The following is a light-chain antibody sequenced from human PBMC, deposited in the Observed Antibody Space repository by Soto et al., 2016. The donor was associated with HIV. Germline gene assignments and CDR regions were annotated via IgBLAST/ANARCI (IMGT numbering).Light chain of an antibody. CDR1: QSISSY. CDR3: QQYYSYPWT. J-gene: IGKJ1*01. V-gene: IGKV1-39*01. Sequence: DIQMTQSPSSLSASVGDRVTITCRASQSISSYLNWYQQKPGKAPKLLIYAASSLQSGVPSRFSGSGSGTDFTLTISSLQPEDFATYYCQQYYSYPWTFGQGTEGGN. CDR2: AAS.